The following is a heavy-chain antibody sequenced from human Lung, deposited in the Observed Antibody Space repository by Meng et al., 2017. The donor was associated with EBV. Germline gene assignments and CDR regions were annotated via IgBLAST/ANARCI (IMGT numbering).Heavy chain of an antibody. D-gene: IGHD2-21*01. J-gene: IGHJ4*02. Sequence: PGLVFPWGFLDIPCAGSGGTISVGNWWCSAFHAPGERLEWSGESHHSGRTNYDPALKSRSSMTLDKAEDQFSLKLSSVNAADTAGYCCAIDSDWAYALGYWGQGTLVTVSS. CDR2: SHHSGRT. CDR3: AIDSDWAYALGY. V-gene: IGHV4-4*01. CDR1: GGTISVGNW.